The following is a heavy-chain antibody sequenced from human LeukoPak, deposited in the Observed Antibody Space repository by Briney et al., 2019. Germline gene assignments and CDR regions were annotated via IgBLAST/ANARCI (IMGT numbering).Heavy chain of an antibody. D-gene: IGHD2-2*02. CDR1: GGSISSSSYY. V-gene: IGHV4-39*07. CDR2: IYYSGST. Sequence: SETLSLTCTVSGGSISSSSYYWGWIRQPPGKGLEWIGSIYYSGSTSYNPSLKSRVTISVDTSKNQFSLKLSSVTAADTAVYYCARDGGLYCSSTSCYTFPHYWGQGTLVTVSS. J-gene: IGHJ4*02. CDR3: ARDGGLYCSSTSCYTFPHY.